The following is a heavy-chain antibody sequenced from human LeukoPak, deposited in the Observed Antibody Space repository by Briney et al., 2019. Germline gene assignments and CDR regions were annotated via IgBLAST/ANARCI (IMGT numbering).Heavy chain of an antibody. CDR2: IYYSGST. CDR3: ARVSTPPYYYDSSGYYRGLFDY. Sequence: SETLSLTCTVSGGSISSSSYYWGWIRQPPGKGLEWIGSIYYSGSTYYNPSLKSRVTISVDTSKNQFSLKLGSVTAADTAVYYCARVSTPPYYYDSSGYYRGLFDYWGQGTLVTVSS. D-gene: IGHD3-22*01. V-gene: IGHV4-39*07. CDR1: GGSISSSSYY. J-gene: IGHJ4*02.